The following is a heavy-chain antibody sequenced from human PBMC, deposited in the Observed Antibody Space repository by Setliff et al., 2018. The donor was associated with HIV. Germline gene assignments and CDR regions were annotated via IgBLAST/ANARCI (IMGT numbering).Heavy chain of an antibody. J-gene: IGHJ4*02. CDR3: VTSSSWSSRLNF. CDR1: GFSISSGFF. V-gene: IGHV4-38-2*01. Sequence: TSETLSLTCAVSGFSISSGFFWGWVRQPPGKGLEWIGHIYTNGYTNYNPSLKSRVTISVDTSKNQFSLKLTSVTAADTAVYYCVTSSSWSSRLNFWGPGMLVTVSS. CDR2: IYTNGYT. D-gene: IGHD2-2*01.